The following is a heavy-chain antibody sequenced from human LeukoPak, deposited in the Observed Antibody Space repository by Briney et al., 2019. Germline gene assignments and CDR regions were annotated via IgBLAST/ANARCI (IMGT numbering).Heavy chain of an antibody. D-gene: IGHD6-13*01. J-gene: IGHJ5*02. CDR2: ISAYNGNT. Sequence: ASVKVSCKASGYTFTGYYMHWVRQAPGQGLEWMGWISAYNGNTNYAQKLQGRVTMTTDTSTSTAYMELRSLRSDDTAVYYCARVPLIAAATWDPWGQGTLVTVSS. V-gene: IGHV1-18*04. CDR1: GYTFTGYY. CDR3: ARVPLIAAATWDP.